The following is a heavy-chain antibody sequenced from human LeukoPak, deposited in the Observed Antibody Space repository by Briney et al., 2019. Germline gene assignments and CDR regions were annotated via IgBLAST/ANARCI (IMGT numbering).Heavy chain of an antibody. CDR1: GGSISSYY. Sequence: SETLSLTCTVSGGSISSYYWSWIRQPAGKGLEWIGRIYTSGSTNYNPSLKSRVTMSVDTSKNQFSLKLSSVTAADTAVYYCARDLRYQPSNYYYYYMDVWGKGTTVTVSS. V-gene: IGHV4-4*07. D-gene: IGHD2-2*01. CDR2: IYTSGST. J-gene: IGHJ6*03. CDR3: ARDLRYQPSNYYYYYMDV.